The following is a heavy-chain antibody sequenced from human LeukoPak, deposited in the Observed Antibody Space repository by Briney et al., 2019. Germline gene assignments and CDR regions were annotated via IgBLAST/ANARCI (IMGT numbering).Heavy chain of an antibody. CDR2: IWYDGSNK. Sequence: GRSLRLSCAASGFTFSSYGMHWVRQAPGKGLEWVAVIWYDGSNKYYADSVKGRFTISRDNSKNTLYLQMNSLRAEDTAVYYCARAPASYYDILTGGYYYGMDVWGKGTTVTVSS. D-gene: IGHD3-9*01. V-gene: IGHV3-33*01. CDR1: GFTFSSYG. J-gene: IGHJ6*04. CDR3: ARAPASYYDILTGGYYYGMDV.